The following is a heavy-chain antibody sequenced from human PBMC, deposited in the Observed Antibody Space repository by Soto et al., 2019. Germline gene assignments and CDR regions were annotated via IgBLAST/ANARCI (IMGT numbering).Heavy chain of an antibody. D-gene: IGHD6-13*01. CDR2: INPGNANT. J-gene: IGHJ4*02. CDR1: GYTFTSYV. V-gene: IGHV1-3*01. CDR3: ARVKPRTGYSSSWFPAFFDY. Sequence: ASVKVSCKASGYTFTSYVMHWVRQAPGQRLEWMRWINPGNANTGYSQNFQGRVSITRDTSASTVYMELSSLRSEDTAIYYCARVKPRTGYSSSWFPAFFDYWGQGALVTVSS.